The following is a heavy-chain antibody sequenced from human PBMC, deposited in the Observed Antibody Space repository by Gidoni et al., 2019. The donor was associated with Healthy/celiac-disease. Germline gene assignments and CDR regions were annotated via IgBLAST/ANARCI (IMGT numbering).Heavy chain of an antibody. Sequence: QVPLRESGPALVKPTQTLPLTCTFSGFSLSTSGMCVSWIRQPPGKALEWLALIDWDDDKYYSTSLKTRLTISKDTSKNQVVLTMTNMDPVDTATYYCARIYPKYSSGWPYAFDIWGQGTMVTVSS. V-gene: IGHV2-70*01. J-gene: IGHJ3*02. CDR3: ARIYPKYSSGWPYAFDI. D-gene: IGHD6-19*01. CDR1: GFSLSTSGMC. CDR2: IDWDDDK.